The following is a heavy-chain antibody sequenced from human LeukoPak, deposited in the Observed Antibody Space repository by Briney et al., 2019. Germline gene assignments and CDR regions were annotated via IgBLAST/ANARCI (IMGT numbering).Heavy chain of an antibody. D-gene: IGHD4-17*01. V-gene: IGHV3-74*01. CDR1: GFTFSSHW. Sequence: GGSLRLSCAGSGFTFSSHWMHWVRQAPGKGLLWVSRISSDESMIDYADSVKGRFTISRDNAKNTLYLQMNSLRAEDTAVYYCARETTAPGNYFESWGQGTLVTVSS. CDR2: ISSDESMI. J-gene: IGHJ4*02. CDR3: ARETTAPGNYFES.